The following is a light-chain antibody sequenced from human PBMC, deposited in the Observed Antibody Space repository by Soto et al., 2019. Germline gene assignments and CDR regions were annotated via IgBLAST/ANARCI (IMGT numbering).Light chain of an antibody. J-gene: IGKJ4*01. CDR3: QQRSDWPLT. V-gene: IGKV3-11*01. Sequence: EIVLTQSPATLSLSPGERVTLSCRASQSVSSYLAWYQQKPGQAPRLLIYDASKRATGIPARFSGSGSGTDFTLTISSLQPEDFAVYYCQQRSDWPLTFGGGTKVEIK. CDR2: DAS. CDR1: QSVSSY.